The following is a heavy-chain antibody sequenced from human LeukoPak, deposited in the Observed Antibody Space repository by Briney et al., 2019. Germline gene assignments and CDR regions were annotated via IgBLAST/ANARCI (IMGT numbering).Heavy chain of an antibody. CDR2: ISSSGFDT. Sequence: GESLKISCAASGFTFSSYAMSWVRQAPGKGLEWVSGISSSGFDTPYADSVKGRFTVSRDNSRNTLYLQMNSLRVEDTAIYYCARKDSGHNPFDFWGQGTLVTVSS. CDR3: ARKDSGHNPFDF. J-gene: IGHJ4*02. V-gene: IGHV3-23*01. CDR1: GFTFSSYA. D-gene: IGHD1-14*01.